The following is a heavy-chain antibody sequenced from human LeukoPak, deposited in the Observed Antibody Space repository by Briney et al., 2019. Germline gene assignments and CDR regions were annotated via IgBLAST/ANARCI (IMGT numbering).Heavy chain of an antibody. J-gene: IGHJ3*02. V-gene: IGHV1-69*06. Sequence: SVKVSCKASGGTFSSYGISWVRQAPGQGLEWMGGIIPIFGTANYAQKFQGRVTITADKSTSTAYMELSSLRSEDTAVYYCAGLKNYYDSSGYLVTDAFDIWGQGTMVTVSS. CDR3: AGLKNYYDSSGYLVTDAFDI. CDR1: GGTFSSYG. D-gene: IGHD3-22*01. CDR2: IIPIFGTA.